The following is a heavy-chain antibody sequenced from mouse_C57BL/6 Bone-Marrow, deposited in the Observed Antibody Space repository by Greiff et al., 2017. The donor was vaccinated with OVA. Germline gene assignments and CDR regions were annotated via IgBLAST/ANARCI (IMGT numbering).Heavy chain of an antibody. CDR2: IDPETGGT. CDR1: GYTFTDYE. V-gene: IGHV1-15*01. CDR3: ARGAY. J-gene: IGHJ2*01. Sequence: VKLMESGAELVRPGASVTLSCKASGYTFTDYEMHWVKQTPVHGLEWIGAIDPETGGTAYNQKFKGKAILTADKSSSTAYMQFSSLTSEDSAVYFCARGAYWGQGTTLTVSS.